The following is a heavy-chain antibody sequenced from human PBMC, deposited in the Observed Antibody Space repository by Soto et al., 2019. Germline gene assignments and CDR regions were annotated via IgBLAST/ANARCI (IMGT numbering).Heavy chain of an antibody. CDR1: GYTFTTYA. V-gene: IGHV1-3*01. CDR2: INAGNGNT. J-gene: IGHJ5*02. CDR3: ARDLAQLSGGWLDP. Sequence: ASVKVSCKASGYTFTTYAVHWVRQAPGQSLEWMGWINAGNGNTKYSQKFQDRVTLSIDTSASTAYMELNSLTSEDTAIYYCARDLAQLSGGWLDPWGQGAMVP. D-gene: IGHD3-16*01.